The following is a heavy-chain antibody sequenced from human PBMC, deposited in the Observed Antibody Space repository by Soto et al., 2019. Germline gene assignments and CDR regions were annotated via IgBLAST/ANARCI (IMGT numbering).Heavy chain of an antibody. CDR2: ISSGSSNI. CDR1: GFAFRSYN. D-gene: IGHD2-15*01. J-gene: IGHJ4*02. V-gene: IGHV3-21*01. CDR3: DSATVVAGTFDF. Sequence: EVQLVESGGGLVKPGGSLTLSCAGSGFAFRSYNMNWVRQPPGKGLEWVASISSGSSNIYYADSVKGRFTISRDNAKDSLYLQMDSLRAEDSAVYYSDSATVVAGTFDFLGQCTLLPASS.